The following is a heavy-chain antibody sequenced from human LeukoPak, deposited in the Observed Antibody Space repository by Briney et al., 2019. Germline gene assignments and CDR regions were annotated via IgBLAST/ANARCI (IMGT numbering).Heavy chain of an antibody. J-gene: IGHJ4*02. D-gene: IGHD6-13*01. CDR3: ARDSQRIFGYSSSKANDY. Sequence: GASVKVSCKASGGTFSSYAISWVRQAPGQGLEWMGGIIPIFGTANYAQKFQGRVMITTDESTSTAYMELSSLRSEDTAVYYCARDSQRIFGYSSSKANDYWGQGTLVTVSS. V-gene: IGHV1-69*05. CDR2: IIPIFGTA. CDR1: GGTFSSYA.